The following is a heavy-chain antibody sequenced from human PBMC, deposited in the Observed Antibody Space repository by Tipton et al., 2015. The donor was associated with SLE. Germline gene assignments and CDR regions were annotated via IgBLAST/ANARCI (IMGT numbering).Heavy chain of an antibody. CDR1: GYTFSVYG. CDR2: INSYNGNT. Sequence: QLVQSGAEVKKPGASVRVSCKASGYTFSVYGISWVRQAPGQGLEWMGWINSYNGNTNYAQKFQGRVTMTRDTSTSTAYMELSSLRSDDTALYYCARDFFSRTTSFGYWGQGTLVTVSS. V-gene: IGHV1-18*01. J-gene: IGHJ4*02. D-gene: IGHD1-7*01. CDR3: ARDFFSRTTSFGY.